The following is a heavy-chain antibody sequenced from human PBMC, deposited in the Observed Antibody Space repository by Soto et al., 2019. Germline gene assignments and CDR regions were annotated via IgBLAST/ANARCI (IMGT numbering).Heavy chain of an antibody. CDR1: GYTFTSYG. CDR2: ISAYNGNT. J-gene: IGHJ4*02. D-gene: IGHD5-12*01. CDR3: ARRMLGLRDGYNSDY. V-gene: IGHV1-18*01. Sequence: ASVKVSCKASGYTFTSYGISWVRQAPGQGLEWMGWISAYNGNTNYAQKLQGRVTMTTDTSTSTAYMELRSLRSDDTAVYYCARRMLGLRDGYNSDYWGQGTLVTVSS.